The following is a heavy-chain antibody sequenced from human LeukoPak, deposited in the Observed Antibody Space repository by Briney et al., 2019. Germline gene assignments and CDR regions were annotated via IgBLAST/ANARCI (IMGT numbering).Heavy chain of an antibody. Sequence: ASVKVSCKVSGKTLSELSMHWVRQAPGQGLEWMGIINPSRDSTSYAQKLQGRVTMTTDTSTSTAYMELRSLRSDDTAVYYCARDSRRYLQHWGQGTLVTVSS. D-gene: IGHD1-1*01. CDR2: INPSRDST. CDR3: ARDSRRYLQH. V-gene: IGHV1-46*01. J-gene: IGHJ1*01. CDR1: GKTLSELS.